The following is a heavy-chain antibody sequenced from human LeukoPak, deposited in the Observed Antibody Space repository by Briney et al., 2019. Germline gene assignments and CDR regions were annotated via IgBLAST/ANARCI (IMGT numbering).Heavy chain of an antibody. J-gene: IGHJ4*02. D-gene: IGHD3-10*01. V-gene: IGHV3-30*01. Sequence: PGASLRLSCAASGFTFRAYALHWVRQAPGQGLDWVAVVSSDGQSDFYSDSVRGRFTISRDNSRDTLYLQMDGLRAADTGLYFCARSTYYYGSGTFYSVGPFDSWGQGTLVTVSS. CDR2: VSSDGQSD. CDR3: ARSTYYYGSGTFYSVGPFDS. CDR1: GFTFRAYA.